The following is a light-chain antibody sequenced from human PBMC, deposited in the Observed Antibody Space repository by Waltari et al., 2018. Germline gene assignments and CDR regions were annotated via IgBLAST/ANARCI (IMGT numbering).Light chain of an antibody. J-gene: IGLJ3*02. CDR1: SSDIGSYDF. V-gene: IGLV2-14*01. CDR2: DVF. CDR3: SSYTSSSTYIV. Sequence: QSALTQPASVSGSPGQSITISCTGTSSDIGSYDFVSWYQQHPGKAPKLMMYDVFKWPCGGCGPLSGSKSGNTASLTISGLQADDEADYYCSSYTSSSTYIVFGGGTKLTVL.